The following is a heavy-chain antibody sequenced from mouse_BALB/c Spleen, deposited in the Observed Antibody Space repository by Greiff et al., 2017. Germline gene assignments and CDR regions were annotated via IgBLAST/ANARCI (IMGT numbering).Heavy chain of an antibody. CDR3: ARSTMSTRGDY. CDR2: INPSTGYT. D-gene: IGHD2-4*01. CDR1: GYTFTSYW. J-gene: IGHJ2*01. V-gene: IGHV1-7*01. Sequence: VQLQQSGAELAKPGASVKMSCKASGYTFTSYWMHWVKQRPGQGLEWIGYINPSTGYTEYNQKFKDKATLTADKSSSTAYMQLSSLTSEDSAVYYCARSTMSTRGDYWGQGTTLTVSS.